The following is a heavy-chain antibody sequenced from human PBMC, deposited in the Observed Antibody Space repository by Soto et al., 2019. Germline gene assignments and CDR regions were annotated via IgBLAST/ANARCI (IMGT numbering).Heavy chain of an antibody. CDR3: ARDRAIAAAANSYYYTMDV. CDR2: IYYSGIT. V-gene: IGHV4-59*11. Sequence: PSETLSLTCTVSGDSITNHYWSWIRQPPGKGLEWIGYIYYSGITNYNPSLKSRVTISVDASKNQFSLKLNSVTAADTAIYYCARDRAIAAAANSYYYTMDVWGQGTTVTVSS. J-gene: IGHJ6*02. CDR1: GDSITNHY. D-gene: IGHD6-13*01.